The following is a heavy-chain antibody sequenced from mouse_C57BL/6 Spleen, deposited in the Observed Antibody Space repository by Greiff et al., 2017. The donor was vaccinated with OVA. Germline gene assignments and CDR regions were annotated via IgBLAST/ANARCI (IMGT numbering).Heavy chain of an antibody. V-gene: IGHV5-4*01. CDR1: GFTFSSYA. J-gene: IGHJ4*01. Sequence: DVKLQESGGGLVKPGGSLKLSCAASGFTFSSYAMSWVRQTPEKRLEWVATISDGGSYTYYPDNVKGRFTISRDNAKNNLYLQMSHLKSEDTAMYYCARDYYYGSSYNYYAMDYWGQGTSVTVSS. CDR2: ISDGGSYT. D-gene: IGHD1-1*01. CDR3: ARDYYYGSSYNYYAMDY.